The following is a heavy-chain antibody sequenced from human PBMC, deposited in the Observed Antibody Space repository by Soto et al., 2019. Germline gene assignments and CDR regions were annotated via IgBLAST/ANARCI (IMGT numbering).Heavy chain of an antibody. V-gene: IGHV4-59*01. CDR1: GGSISSYY. J-gene: IGHJ3*01. CDR3: ARDVNYYGSSGRAFDF. D-gene: IGHD3-22*01. Sequence: SETLSLTCTVSGGSISSYYWSWIRQSPGKGLEWIGYIYDSGSTNYSPSLKSRVTILLDMSKNQFSLHLRSVTAADTAVYYCARDVNYYGSSGRAFDFWGQGTMVT. CDR2: IYDSGST.